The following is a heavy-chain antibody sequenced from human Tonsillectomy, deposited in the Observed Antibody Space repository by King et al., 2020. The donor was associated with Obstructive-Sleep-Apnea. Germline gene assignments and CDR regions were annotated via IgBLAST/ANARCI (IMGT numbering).Heavy chain of an antibody. CDR3: AGVRSVYDSSGMDV. CDR2: IYRGGST. J-gene: IGHJ6*02. Sequence: EVQLVESGGGLVQPGGSLRLSCVASAFTVSSNYMSWVRRAPGKGLEYVSVIYRGGSTYYADSVKGRFTITRDNSRNTLYLQMNSLRAEDTAIYYCAGVRSVYDSSGMDVWGQGTTVIVSS. CDR1: AFTVSSNY. V-gene: IGHV3-66*01. D-gene: IGHD5/OR15-5a*01.